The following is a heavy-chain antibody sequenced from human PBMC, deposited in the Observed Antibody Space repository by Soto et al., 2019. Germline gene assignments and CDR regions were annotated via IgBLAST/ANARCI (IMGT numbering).Heavy chain of an antibody. Sequence: QVQLVESGGGVVQPGRSLRLSCAASGFTFSSYGMHWVRQAPGKGLEWVAVIWYDGSNKYYADSVKGRFTISRDNSKNTLYLQMNSLRAEDTAVYYCARDTDYYDSSGYTYYYYGMDVW. CDR2: IWYDGSNK. D-gene: IGHD3-22*01. CDR1: GFTFSSYG. CDR3: ARDTDYYDSSGYTYYYYGMDV. V-gene: IGHV3-33*01. J-gene: IGHJ6*01.